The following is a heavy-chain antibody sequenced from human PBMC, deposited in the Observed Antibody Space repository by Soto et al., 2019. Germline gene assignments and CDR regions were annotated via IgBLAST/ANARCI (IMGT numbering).Heavy chain of an antibody. Sequence: GGSLRLSCAASGFTFDDYAMHWVRQAPGKGLEWVSGISWNSGSIGYADSVKGRFTISRDNAKNSLYLQMNSLRAEDTALYYCAKGSWAMVRGNWFDPCGQGTLVTVSS. V-gene: IGHV3-9*01. CDR1: GFTFDDYA. CDR3: AKGSWAMVRGNWFDP. D-gene: IGHD3-10*01. CDR2: ISWNSGSI. J-gene: IGHJ5*02.